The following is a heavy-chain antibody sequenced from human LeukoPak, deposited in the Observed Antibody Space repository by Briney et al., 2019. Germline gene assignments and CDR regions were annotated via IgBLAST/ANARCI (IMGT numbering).Heavy chain of an antibody. D-gene: IGHD6-19*01. CDR1: GGTLSSYA. V-gene: IGHV1-69*13. Sequence: GASVKVSCKASGGTLSSYAISWVRQAPGQGLEWMGGIIPIFGTANYAQKFQGRVTITADESTSTAYMELSSLRSEDTAVYYCAREGAVAGTGGYWGQGTLVTVSS. J-gene: IGHJ4*02. CDR3: AREGAVAGTGGY. CDR2: IIPIFGTA.